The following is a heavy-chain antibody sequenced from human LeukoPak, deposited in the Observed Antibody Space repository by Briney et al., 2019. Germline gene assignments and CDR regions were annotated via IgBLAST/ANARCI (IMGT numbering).Heavy chain of an antibody. V-gene: IGHV3-23*01. CDR2: ISGSGGST. CDR3: AKDSDIVVVPAASFDY. Sequence: GGSLRLSCAASGFTFSSYAMSWVRQAPGRGLEWVSAISGSGGSTYYADSVKGRFTISRDNSKNTLYLQMNSLRAEDTAVYYCAKDSDIVVVPAASFDYWGQGTLVTVSS. CDR1: GFTFSSYA. D-gene: IGHD2-2*01. J-gene: IGHJ4*02.